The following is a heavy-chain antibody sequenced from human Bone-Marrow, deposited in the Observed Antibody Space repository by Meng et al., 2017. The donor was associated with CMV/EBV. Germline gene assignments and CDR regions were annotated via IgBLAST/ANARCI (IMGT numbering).Heavy chain of an antibody. CDR1: GFTFSSSW. CDR2: IRYDGSNK. CDR3: ARDQDGYNYYDY. J-gene: IGHJ4*02. D-gene: IGHD5-24*01. V-gene: IGHV3-30*02. Sequence: GESLKISCVASGFTFSSSWLHWVRQAPGKGLEWVAFIRYDGSNKYYADSVKGRFTISRDNSKNTLYLQMNSLRAEDTAVYYCARDQDGYNYYDYWGQGTLVTVSS.